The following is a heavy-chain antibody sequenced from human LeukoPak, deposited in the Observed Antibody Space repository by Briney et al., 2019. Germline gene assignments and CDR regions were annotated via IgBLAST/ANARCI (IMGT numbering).Heavy chain of an antibody. Sequence: GGSLTLSCVGSGFSFSSFAMSWVRQAPGKGLEWVSTVSGGGAYTYYADSVKGRFTVSRDNSKSMHFLQMNSLRPEDTALYFCAKRITVSAGYYLDSWGQGTLVTVSS. D-gene: IGHD2-8*01. CDR1: GFSFSSFA. CDR2: VSGGGAYT. J-gene: IGHJ4*02. CDR3: AKRITVSAGYYLDS. V-gene: IGHV3-23*01.